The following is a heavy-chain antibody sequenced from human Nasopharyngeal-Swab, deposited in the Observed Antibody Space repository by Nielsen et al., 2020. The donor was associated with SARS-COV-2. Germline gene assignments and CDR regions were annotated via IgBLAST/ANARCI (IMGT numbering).Heavy chain of an antibody. Sequence: GEALKIACAASGFTFNSYGMSWVRQAPGKGLEWVANIKQDGSEKYYVDSVKGRFTISRANAKNPLYLQMNSLRAEDTAVYYCARLPTPPLSFDSWGQGTLVPVSS. V-gene: IGHV3-7*01. CDR2: IKQDGSEK. CDR3: ARLPTPPLSFDS. J-gene: IGHJ4*02. CDR1: GFTFNSYG. D-gene: IGHD2-15*01.